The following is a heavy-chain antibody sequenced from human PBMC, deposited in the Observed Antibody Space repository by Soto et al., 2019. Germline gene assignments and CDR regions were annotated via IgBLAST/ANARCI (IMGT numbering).Heavy chain of an antibody. CDR2: IDPSDSYT. CDR1: GYSFTSYW. J-gene: IGHJ6*02. V-gene: IGHV5-10-1*01. CDR3: ARLHYYGSGSYGMDV. D-gene: IGHD3-10*01. Sequence: PGESLKISCKGSGYSFTSYWISWVRQMPGKGLEWMGRIDPSDSYTNYSPSFQGHVTISADKSISTAYLQWSSLKASDTAMYYCARLHYYGSGSYGMDVWGQGTTVTVSS.